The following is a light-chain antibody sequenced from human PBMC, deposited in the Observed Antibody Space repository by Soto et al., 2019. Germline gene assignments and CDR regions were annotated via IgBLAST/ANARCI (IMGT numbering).Light chain of an antibody. V-gene: IGKV3-11*01. Sequence: EIVLTQSPATLSLSPGERAILSCRASQSVTNYLAWYQQKPGQAPRLVMYDVSDRATGIPARFSGSGSGTEFTLTISSLEPEDFAIYYCQQRSNWPPITFGQGTRLEIK. CDR3: QQRSNWPPIT. CDR1: QSVTNY. CDR2: DVS. J-gene: IGKJ5*01.